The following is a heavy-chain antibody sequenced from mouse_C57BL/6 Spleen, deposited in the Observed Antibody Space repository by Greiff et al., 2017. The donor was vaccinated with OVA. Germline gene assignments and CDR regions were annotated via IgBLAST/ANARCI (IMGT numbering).Heavy chain of an antibody. CDR3: RRDWDG. CDR1: GFSFNTYA. J-gene: IGHJ2*01. V-gene: IGHV10-1*01. Sequence: AGGLVQPTGSLKLSCAASGFSFNTYAMNWVRQAPGTGLEWVARIRCKSNNYATYYADSVKDRFTISRDDSESMLYLQLDNLNTEDTARYYCRRDWDGWGQGTTLTVSS. CDR2: IRCKSNNYAT. D-gene: IGHD4-1*01.